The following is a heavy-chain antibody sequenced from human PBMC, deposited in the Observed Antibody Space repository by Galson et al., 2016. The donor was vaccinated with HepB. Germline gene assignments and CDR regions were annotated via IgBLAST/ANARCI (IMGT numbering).Heavy chain of an antibody. D-gene: IGHD3-3*02. V-gene: IGHV3-43*01. Sequence: SLRLSCAASGFTFAEYTLHWVRQAPGKGLECVALITWDGGRRYYADSVKGGFTITRDNSKNSLYLQMNSLRTADTALYYCAKLLTSRAVEVYVMDFWGQGTTGTVSS. J-gene: IGHJ6*02. CDR2: ITWDGGRR. CDR1: GFTFAEYT. CDR3: AKLLTSRAVEVYVMDF.